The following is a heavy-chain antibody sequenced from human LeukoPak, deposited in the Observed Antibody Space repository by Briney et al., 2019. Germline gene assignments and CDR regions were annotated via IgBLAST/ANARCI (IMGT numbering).Heavy chain of an antibody. CDR3: ARRAPHGVDV. CDR2: IYYSGST. V-gene: IGHV4-59*08. J-gene: IGHJ6*02. CDR1: GGSISSYY. Sequence: SSETLSLTCTVSGGSISSYYWSWTRQPPGKGLEWIGYIYYSGSTNYNPSLKSRVTISVDTSKNQFSLKLSSVTAADTAVYYCARRAPHGVDVWGQGTTVTVSS.